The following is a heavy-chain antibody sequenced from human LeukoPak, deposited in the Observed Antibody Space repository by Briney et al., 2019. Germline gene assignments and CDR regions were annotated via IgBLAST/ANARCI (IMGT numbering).Heavy chain of an antibody. D-gene: IGHD3-16*01. J-gene: IGHJ4*02. CDR2: ISGSGGSI. CDR3: AKGGQRGEYYFDY. V-gene: IGHV3-23*01. CDR1: GFTFSSYA. Sequence: GGFLRLSCAASGFTFSSYAMAWVRQAPGKGLEWVSTISGSGGSIYYADSVKGRFTISRDNSKNTLYLQMSSLGAEDTAVYSCAKGGQRGEYYFDYWGQGTLVTVSS.